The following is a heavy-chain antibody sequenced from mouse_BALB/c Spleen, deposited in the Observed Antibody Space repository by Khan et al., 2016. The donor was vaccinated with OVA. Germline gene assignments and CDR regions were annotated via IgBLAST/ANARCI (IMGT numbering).Heavy chain of an antibody. CDR3: TRFGYLFAY. CDR1: GYTFTSYW. Sequence: VQLQQSGTVLARPGTSVKMSCKASGYTFTSYWMHWVKQRPGQGLEWIGAIYPGNSDTSYNQKFKGKAKLTTVTSTSTAYMESSSLTNEDSAVYYCTRFGYLFAYWGQGTLVTVSA. J-gene: IGHJ3*01. CDR2: IYPGNSDT. V-gene: IGHV1-5*01. D-gene: IGHD2-2*01.